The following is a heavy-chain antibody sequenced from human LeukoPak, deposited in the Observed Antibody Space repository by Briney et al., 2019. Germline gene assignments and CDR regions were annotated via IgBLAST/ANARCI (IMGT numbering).Heavy chain of an antibody. J-gene: IGHJ6*02. Sequence: SVKVSCKASGGTLSSYAISWVRQAPGQGLEWMGRIIPIFGIANYAQKFQGRATITADKSTSTAYMELSSLRSEDTAVYYCARTGTYCSGGSCYWGYYYYGMDVWGQGTTVTVSS. CDR2: IIPIFGIA. D-gene: IGHD2-15*01. V-gene: IGHV1-69*04. CDR1: GGTLSSYA. CDR3: ARTGTYCSGGSCYWGYYYYGMDV.